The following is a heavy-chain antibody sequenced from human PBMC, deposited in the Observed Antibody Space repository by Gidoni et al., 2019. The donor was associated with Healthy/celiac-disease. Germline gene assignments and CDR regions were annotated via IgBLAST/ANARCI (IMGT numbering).Heavy chain of an antibody. CDR3: ARGDNEDFWSGYPIYGMDV. Sequence: QVQLVESGGGVVQPGRSLRLSCAASGFTFSSYGMHWVRQAPGKGLEWVAVIWYDGSNKYYADSVKGRFTISRDNSKNTLYLQMNSLRAEDTAVYYCARGDNEDFWSGYPIYGMDVWGQGTTVTVSS. J-gene: IGHJ6*02. V-gene: IGHV3-33*01. D-gene: IGHD3-3*01. CDR2: IWYDGSNK. CDR1: GFTFSSYG.